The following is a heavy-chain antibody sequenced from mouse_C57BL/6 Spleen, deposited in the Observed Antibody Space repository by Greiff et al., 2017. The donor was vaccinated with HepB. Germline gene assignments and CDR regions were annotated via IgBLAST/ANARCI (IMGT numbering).Heavy chain of an antibody. D-gene: IGHD4-1*01. CDR2: IYPGDGDT. CDR1: GYAFSSYW. J-gene: IGHJ1*03. Sequence: QVQLQQSGAELVKPGASVKISCKASGYAFSSYWMNWVKQRPGTGLEWIGQIYPGDGDTNYNGKFKGKATLTADKSSSTAYMQLSSLTSEDSAVYFCARDWDVSYWYFDVWGTGTTVTVSS. V-gene: IGHV1-80*01. CDR3: ARDWDVSYWYFDV.